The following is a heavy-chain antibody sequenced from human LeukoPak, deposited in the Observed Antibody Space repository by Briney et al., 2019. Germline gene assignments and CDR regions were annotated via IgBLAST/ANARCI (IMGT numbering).Heavy chain of an antibody. Sequence: ASVKVSCKVSAYTLTELSMHWVRQAPGKGLEWMGGFDPEDGETIYAQKFQGRVTMTEDTSTDTAYMELSSLRSEDTAVYYCATPVKARDYYDSSGYFDYWGQGTLVTVSS. V-gene: IGHV1-24*01. CDR3: ATPVKARDYYDSSGYFDY. CDR2: FDPEDGET. CDR1: AYTLTELS. D-gene: IGHD3-22*01. J-gene: IGHJ4*02.